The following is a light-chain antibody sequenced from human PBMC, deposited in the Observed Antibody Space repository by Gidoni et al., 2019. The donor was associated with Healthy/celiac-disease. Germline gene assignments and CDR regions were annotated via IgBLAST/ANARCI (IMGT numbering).Light chain of an antibody. CDR2: AAS. CDR3: HQSYSTPPYT. Sequence: QMTQPPSSLSASVGDRVTIPCRARQSISSYLNWYQQNPGKAPKLLIYAASSLQSGVPSRFSGSGSGTDFPITISSLQPEDFATYYCHQSYSTPPYTFGQGTKLEIK. J-gene: IGKJ2*01. CDR1: QSISSY. V-gene: IGKV1-39*01.